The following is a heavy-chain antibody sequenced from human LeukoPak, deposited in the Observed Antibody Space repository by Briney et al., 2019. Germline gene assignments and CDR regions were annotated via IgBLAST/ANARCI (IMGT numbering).Heavy chain of an antibody. J-gene: IGHJ4*02. CDR1: GYIFSRYY. CDR3: AREETSSGWYYFDY. Sequence: GASVKVSCKASGYIFSRYYIHWVRQAPGQGLEWMGWINPNSGGTNYAQKFQGRVTMTRDTSISTAYMELSRLRSDDTAVYYCAREETSSGWYYFDYWGQGTLVTVSS. V-gene: IGHV1-2*02. D-gene: IGHD6-19*01. CDR2: INPNSGGT.